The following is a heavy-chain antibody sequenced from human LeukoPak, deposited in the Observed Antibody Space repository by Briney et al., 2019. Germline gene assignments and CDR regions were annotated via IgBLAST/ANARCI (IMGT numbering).Heavy chain of an antibody. J-gene: IGHJ6*02. Sequence: GASVKVSCKASGYTFTSYDINWGRQATGQGLEWMGWMNPNSGNTGYAQKFQGRVTMTRNTSISTAYMELSSLRSEDTAVYYCARGSRNGWIRVYGMDVWGQGTTVTVSS. D-gene: IGHD2-2*03. V-gene: IGHV1-8*01. CDR3: ARGSRNGWIRVYGMDV. CDR1: GYTFTSYD. CDR2: MNPNSGNT.